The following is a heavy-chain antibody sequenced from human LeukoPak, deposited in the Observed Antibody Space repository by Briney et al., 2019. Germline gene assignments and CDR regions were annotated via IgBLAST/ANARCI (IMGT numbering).Heavy chain of an antibody. Sequence: GGSLRLSCEASGFTFSSYAMGWVRQAPGKGLEWVSVIYSGGSTYYADSVKGRFTISRDNSKNTLYLQMNSLRAEDTAVYYCARGRWLVHFDYWGQGTLVTVSS. J-gene: IGHJ4*02. V-gene: IGHV3-53*01. CDR2: IYSGGST. D-gene: IGHD6-19*01. CDR3: ARGRWLVHFDY. CDR1: GFTFSSYA.